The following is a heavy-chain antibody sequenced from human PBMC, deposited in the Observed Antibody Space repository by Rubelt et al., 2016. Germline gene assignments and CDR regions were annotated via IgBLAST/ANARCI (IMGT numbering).Heavy chain of an antibody. V-gene: IGHV3-48*04. J-gene: IGHJ4*02. CDR1: GFTFSSYS. Sequence: EVQLVESGGGLVQPGGSLRLSCVASGFTFSSYSMNWVRQVPGKGLEWVAHISTSGSNLYYADSVKGRFTISRDNAKNSLYLTMDSLRAEDTAVFYCARNGAGAVAADCWGQGTLVTVSS. CDR3: ARNGAGAVAADC. CDR2: ISTSGSNL. D-gene: IGHD6-19*01.